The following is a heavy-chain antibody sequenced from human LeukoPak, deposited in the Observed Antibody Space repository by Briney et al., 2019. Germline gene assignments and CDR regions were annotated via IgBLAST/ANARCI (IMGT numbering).Heavy chain of an antibody. D-gene: IGHD3-9*01. CDR2: IKQDGSEQ. CDR1: GFTYSNYW. Sequence: GGPLRLSCAASGFTYSNYWMTWVRQAPGKGLEWVANIKQDGSEQYYVDSVKGRFTISRDNAKNSLYLQMNSLRAEDTAVYYCASNKLRYFDWLERGVFDYWGQGTLVTVSS. V-gene: IGHV3-7*01. J-gene: IGHJ4*02. CDR3: ASNKLRYFDWLERGVFDY.